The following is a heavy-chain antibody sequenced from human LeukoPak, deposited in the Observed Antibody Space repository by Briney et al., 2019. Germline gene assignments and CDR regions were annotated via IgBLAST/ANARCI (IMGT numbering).Heavy chain of an antibody. V-gene: IGHV1-2*06. CDR2: INPNSGGT. CDR1: GHTFTGYY. CDR3: ARDLKTANWGSNHPFDY. J-gene: IGHJ4*02. D-gene: IGHD7-27*01. Sequence: GASVKVSCKASGHTFTGYYMHWVRQAPGQGLEWMGRINPNSGGTNYAQKFQGRVTMTRDTSISTAYMELSRLRSDDTAVYYCARDLKTANWGSNHPFDYWGQGTLVTVSS.